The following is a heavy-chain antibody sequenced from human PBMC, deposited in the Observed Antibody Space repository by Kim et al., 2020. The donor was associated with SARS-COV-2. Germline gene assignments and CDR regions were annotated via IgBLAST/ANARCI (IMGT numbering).Heavy chain of an antibody. V-gene: IGHV5-51*01. D-gene: IGHD3-9*01. Sequence: PSFQGKATISADKSLSTAYLQWSSLKASDTAMYYCARYYDILTGFRYFDYWGQGTLVTVSS. J-gene: IGHJ4*02. CDR3: ARYYDILTGFRYFDY.